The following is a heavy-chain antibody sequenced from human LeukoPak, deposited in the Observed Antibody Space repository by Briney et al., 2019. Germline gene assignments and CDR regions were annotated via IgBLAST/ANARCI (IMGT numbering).Heavy chain of an antibody. J-gene: IGHJ3*02. CDR2: IYSGGST. D-gene: IGHD5-12*01. CDR1: GFTFSSYW. CDR3: AREGIVATSYDAFDI. V-gene: IGHV3-53*01. Sequence: PGGSLRLSCAASGFTFSSYWMHWVRQAPGKGLEWVSVIYSGGSTYYADSVKGRFTTSRDNSKNTLYLQMNSLRAEDTAVYYCAREGIVATSYDAFDIWGQGTMVTVSS.